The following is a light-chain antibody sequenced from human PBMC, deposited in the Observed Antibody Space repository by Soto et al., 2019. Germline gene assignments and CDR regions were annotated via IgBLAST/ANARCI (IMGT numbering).Light chain of an antibody. CDR2: DVN. CDR1: SSDVGGYNY. V-gene: IGLV2-14*01. CDR3: SSYTSTSTLVI. J-gene: IGLJ2*01. Sequence: QSALTQPASVSGSPGQSITISCTGTSSDVGGYNYASWYQQHPGKAPKLMIYDVNKRPSGVSNRFSGSKSGNTASLTISGLQAEDEADYYCSSYTSTSTLVIFGGGTKLTVL.